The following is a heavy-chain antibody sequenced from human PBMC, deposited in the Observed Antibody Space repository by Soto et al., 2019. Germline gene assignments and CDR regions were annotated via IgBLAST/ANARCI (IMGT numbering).Heavy chain of an antibody. J-gene: IGHJ6*02. CDR1: GGSISSSSYY. CDR2: IYYSGST. V-gene: IGHV4-39*01. D-gene: IGHD5-18*01. CDR3: ASRKSYGPTRYYYGMDV. Sequence: PSETLSLTCTVSGGSISSSSYYWGWIRQPPGKGLEWIGSIYYSGSTYYNPSLKSRVTISVDTSKNQLSLKLSSVTAADTAVYYCASRKSYGPTRYYYGMDVWGQGTTVTVSS.